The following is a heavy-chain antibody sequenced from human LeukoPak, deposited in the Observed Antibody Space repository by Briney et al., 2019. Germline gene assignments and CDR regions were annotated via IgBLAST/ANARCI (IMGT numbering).Heavy chain of an antibody. CDR3: ARGPSGYHNT. CDR2: ISGSGGST. V-gene: IGHV3-23*01. Sequence: GGSLRLSCAASGFIIRNYGMNWVRQAPGKGLEWVSSISGSGGSTYYADSVKGRFTISRDNSKNTLYLQMNSLRAEDTAVYYCARGPSGYHNTGGQGTLVTVSS. D-gene: IGHD5-12*01. J-gene: IGHJ4*02. CDR1: GFIIRNYG.